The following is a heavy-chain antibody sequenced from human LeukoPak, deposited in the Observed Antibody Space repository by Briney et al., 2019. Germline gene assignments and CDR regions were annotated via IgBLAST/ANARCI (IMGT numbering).Heavy chain of an antibody. Sequence: GGSLRLSCAASGFTFSSYWMHWVRQAPGKGLVWVSRVNPQGSGTSYTDSVKGRFTISRDNAKDALHLQMDNLRAEDTAVYYCARARWSSTGWFLGYWGQGTLVTVSS. CDR3: ARARWSSTGWFLGY. J-gene: IGHJ4*02. D-gene: IGHD6-19*01. CDR1: GFTFSSYW. V-gene: IGHV3-74*01. CDR2: VNPQGSGT.